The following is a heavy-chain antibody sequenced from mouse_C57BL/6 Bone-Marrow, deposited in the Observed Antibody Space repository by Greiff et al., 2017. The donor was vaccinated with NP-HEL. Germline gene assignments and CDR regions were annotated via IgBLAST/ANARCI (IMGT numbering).Heavy chain of an antibody. J-gene: IGHJ4*01. Sequence: QVQLQQPGAELVRPGTSVKLSCKASGYTFTSYWMHWVKQRPGQGLEWIGVIDPSDSYTNYNHKFKGKATLHVDTSSSTAYMQLSSLTSEDSAVYYCAREGYGYAMDYWGQGTSVTVSS. CDR3: AREGYGYAMDY. V-gene: IGHV1-59*01. D-gene: IGHD3-1*01. CDR2: IDPSDSYT. CDR1: GYTFTSYW.